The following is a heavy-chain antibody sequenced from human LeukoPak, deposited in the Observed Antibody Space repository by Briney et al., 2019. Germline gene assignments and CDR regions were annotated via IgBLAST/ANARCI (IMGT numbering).Heavy chain of an antibody. J-gene: IGHJ4*02. Sequence: PGGSLRLSCAASGFTFSSYWMSWIRQPPGKGLEWIGEINHSGSTNYNPSLKSRVTISVDTSKNQFSLKLSSVTAADTAVYYCARDSYREYCSGGSCFGSFDYWGQGTLVTVSS. D-gene: IGHD2-15*01. CDR2: INHSGST. V-gene: IGHV4-34*01. CDR1: GFTFSSYW. CDR3: ARDSYREYCSGGSCFGSFDY.